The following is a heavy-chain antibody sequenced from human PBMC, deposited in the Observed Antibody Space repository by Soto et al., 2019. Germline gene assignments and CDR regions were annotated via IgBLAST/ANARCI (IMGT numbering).Heavy chain of an antibody. D-gene: IGHD5-18*01. Sequence: SETLSLTRTVSGGSISSSSYYWGWIRQPPGKGLEWIGSIYYSGSTYYNPSLKSRVTISVDTSKNQFSLKLSSVTAADTAVYYCARRAWIQLWLPYYYYYGMDVWGQGTTVTVSS. CDR2: IYYSGST. CDR1: GGSISSSSYY. J-gene: IGHJ6*02. V-gene: IGHV4-39*01. CDR3: ARRAWIQLWLPYYYYYGMDV.